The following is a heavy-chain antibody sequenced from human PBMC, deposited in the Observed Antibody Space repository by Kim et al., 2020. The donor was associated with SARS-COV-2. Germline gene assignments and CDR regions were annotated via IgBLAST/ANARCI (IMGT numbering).Heavy chain of an antibody. V-gene: IGHV3-21*01. CDR3: ARGVYGSGTYHNPDALDI. J-gene: IGHJ3*02. CDR2: ISSGYPYI. CDR1: GFTFSDYN. Sequence: GGSLRLSCAASGFTFSDYNMNWVRQAPGKGLEWVSSISSGYPYIYYADSLRGRFTISRDNARNSLYLQMSSLRAEDTAIYYCARGVYGSGTYHNPDALDIWGQGTIVTVSS. D-gene: IGHD3-10*01.